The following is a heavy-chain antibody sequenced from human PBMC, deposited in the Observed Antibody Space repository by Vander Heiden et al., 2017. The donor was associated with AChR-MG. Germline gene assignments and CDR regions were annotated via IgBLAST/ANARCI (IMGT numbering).Heavy chain of an antibody. CDR3: ASLYPDCSSTSCYLNYYYYYGMDV. V-gene: IGHV3-21*01. CDR2: ISSSSSYL. J-gene: IGHJ6*02. D-gene: IGHD2-2*01. CDR1: GFTFSSYR. Sequence: EVQLVASGGGLVKTAGSLRLSCAASGFTFSSYRMNWVRQAPGKGLEWVSSISSSSSYLYYADSVKGRFTISRDNAKKSLYLQMNSLRAEDTAVYYCASLYPDCSSTSCYLNYYYYYGMDVWAKGPRSPSP.